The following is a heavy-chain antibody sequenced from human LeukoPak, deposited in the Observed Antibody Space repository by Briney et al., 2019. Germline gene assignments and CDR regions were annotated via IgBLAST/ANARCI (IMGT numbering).Heavy chain of an antibody. D-gene: IGHD3-9*01. CDR2: ISGSGGST. CDR1: GFTFSSYA. CDR3: ARPMDFDWLLSFDY. J-gene: IGHJ4*02. Sequence: GGSLRLSCAASGFTFSSYAMSWVRQAPGKGLEWVSAISGSGGSTYYADSVKGRFTISRDNSKNTVYLQMNSLRAEDTAVYYCARPMDFDWLLSFDYWGQGTQVTVSS. V-gene: IGHV3-23*01.